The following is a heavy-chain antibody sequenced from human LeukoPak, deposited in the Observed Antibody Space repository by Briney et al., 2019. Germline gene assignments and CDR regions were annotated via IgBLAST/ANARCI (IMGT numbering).Heavy chain of an antibody. J-gene: IGHJ4*02. CDR3: ARDVKGYSSSSRPGFDY. CDR1: GFTFSSYS. D-gene: IGHD6-13*01. Sequence: PGGSLRLSCAASGFTFSSYSMKWVRQAPGKGLEWVSSISSGSSYIYYADSVKGRFTISRDNAKNSLYLQMNSLRAEDTAVYYCARDVKGYSSSSRPGFDYWGQGTLVTVSS. CDR2: ISSGSSYI. V-gene: IGHV3-21*04.